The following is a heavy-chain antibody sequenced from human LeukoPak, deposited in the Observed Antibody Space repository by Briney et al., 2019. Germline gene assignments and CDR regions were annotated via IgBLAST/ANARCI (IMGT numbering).Heavy chain of an antibody. D-gene: IGHD5-24*01. CDR1: GYSFTSSW. CDR2: INPGDSDT. V-gene: IGHV5-51*01. J-gene: IGHJ4*02. CDR3: ARIGRVEMTNDY. Sequence: GESLQISCQASGYSFTSSWIGWARQMPGKGLEWMAIINPGDSDTRYSPSFQGQVTISADKSTSTVYLQWGSLKASDTAMYYCARIGRVEMTNDYWGQGTLVTVSS.